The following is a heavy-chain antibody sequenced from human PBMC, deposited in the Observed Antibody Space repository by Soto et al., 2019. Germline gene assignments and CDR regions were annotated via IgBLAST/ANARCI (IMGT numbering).Heavy chain of an antibody. Sequence: PGGSLRLSCAASGFTFSSYEMNWVRQAPGKGLEWVSYISSSGSTIYYADSVKGRFTISRDNAKNSLYLQMNSLRAEDTAVYYCARGRRDYDFWSGYYYGMDVWGQGTTVTVSS. CDR2: ISSSGSTI. D-gene: IGHD3-3*01. V-gene: IGHV3-48*03. CDR1: GFTFSSYE. CDR3: ARGRRDYDFWSGYYYGMDV. J-gene: IGHJ6*02.